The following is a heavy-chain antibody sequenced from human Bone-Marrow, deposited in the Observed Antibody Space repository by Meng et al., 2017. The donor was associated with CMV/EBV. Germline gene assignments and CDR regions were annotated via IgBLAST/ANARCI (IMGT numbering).Heavy chain of an antibody. CDR1: GFTFSSYS. V-gene: IGHV3-21*01. J-gene: IGHJ6*02. CDR2: ISSSSYI. Sequence: GESLKISCAASGFTFSSYSMNWVRQAPGKGLEWVSSISSSSYIYYADSVKGRFTISRDNAKNSLYLQMNSLRAEDTAVYYCARDFRSGWYYYGMDVWDQGTTVTVSS. D-gene: IGHD6-19*01. CDR3: ARDFRSGWYYYGMDV.